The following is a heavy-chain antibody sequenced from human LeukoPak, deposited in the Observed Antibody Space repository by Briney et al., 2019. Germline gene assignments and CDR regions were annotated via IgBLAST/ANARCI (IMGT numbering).Heavy chain of an antibody. V-gene: IGHV4-34*01. Sequence: PSETLSLTCAVYGGSFSGYYWSWIRQPPGKGLEWIGEINHSGSTNYNPSLKSRVTISVDTSKNQFSLKLSSVTAADTAVYYCARYYDYIWGSYRLSPWGQGTLVTVSS. CDR1: GGSFSGYY. CDR3: ARYYDYIWGSYRLSP. J-gene: IGHJ5*02. CDR2: INHSGST. D-gene: IGHD3-16*02.